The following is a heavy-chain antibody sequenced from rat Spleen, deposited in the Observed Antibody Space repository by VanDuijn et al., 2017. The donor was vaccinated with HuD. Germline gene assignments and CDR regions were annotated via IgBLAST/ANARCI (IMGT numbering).Heavy chain of an antibody. V-gene: IGHV2-32*01. CDR1: GFSLTNYN. CDR3: TRNYGGSSFDY. CDR2: MWGDGDT. Sequence: QVQLMESGPGLVQPSETLSLTCIVSGFSLTNYNVHWIPQPPGKGLEWMGVMWGDGDTAYNSALKSRLNISRDTSKNQVFLKVSSLQTEDTAIYFCTRNYGGSSFDYWGQGVMVTVSS. D-gene: IGHD1-12*03. J-gene: IGHJ2*01.